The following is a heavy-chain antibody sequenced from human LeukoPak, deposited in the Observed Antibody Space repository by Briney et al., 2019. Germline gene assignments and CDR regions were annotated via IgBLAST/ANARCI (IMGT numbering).Heavy chain of an antibody. CDR1: GGTFSSYA. D-gene: IGHD3-22*01. J-gene: IGHJ4*02. V-gene: IGHV1-69*04. CDR2: IIPILGIA. CDR3: ARGAYDSSGYYVY. Sequence: GASVKVSCKASGGTFSSYAISWVRQAPGQGLEWMGRIIPILGIANYAQKFQGRVTITADKSTRTAYMELSSLRTEDTAVYYCARGAYDSSGYYVYWGQGTLATVSS.